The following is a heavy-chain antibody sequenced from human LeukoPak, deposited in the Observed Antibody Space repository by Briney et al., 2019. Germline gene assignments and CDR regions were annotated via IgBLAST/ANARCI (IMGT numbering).Heavy chain of an antibody. Sequence: GGSLRLSCAASGFTFSAYSMNWVRQAPGKGLEWVSYISSSSSIIYYADSVKGRFTISRDNAKNSLYLQMNSLRAEDTAVYYCARHRSKWLQSSFDYWGQGTLVIVSS. CDR1: GFTFSAYS. V-gene: IGHV3-48*01. J-gene: IGHJ4*02. CDR3: ARHRSKWLQSSFDY. CDR2: ISSSSSII. D-gene: IGHD5-24*01.